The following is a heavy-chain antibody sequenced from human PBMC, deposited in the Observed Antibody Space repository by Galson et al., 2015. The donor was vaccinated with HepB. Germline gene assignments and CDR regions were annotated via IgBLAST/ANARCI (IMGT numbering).Heavy chain of an antibody. CDR3: ARDDYGYCSSTSCYGLGASYDSMDV. J-gene: IGHJ6*02. Sequence: SLRLSCAASGFTFSSYSMNWVRQAPGKGLEWVSSISSSSSYIYYADSLKGRFTISRDNAKNSLYLQMNSLRAEDTAVYYCARDDYGYCSSTSCYGLGASYDSMDVWGQGTTVTVSS. D-gene: IGHD2-2*03. CDR2: ISSSSSYI. CDR1: GFTFSSYS. V-gene: IGHV3-21*01.